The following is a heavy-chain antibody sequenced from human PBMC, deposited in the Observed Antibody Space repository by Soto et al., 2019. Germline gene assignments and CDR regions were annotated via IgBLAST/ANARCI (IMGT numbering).Heavy chain of an antibody. CDR2: MNPNSGNT. Sequence: ASVPVSCKSSGDTCTSYDINWVRQATGQGLGWKGWMNPNSGNTGYAQKFQGRVTMTRNTSISTAYMELSSLRSEDTAVYYCARGMISGYCSSTSWYQYNWCDPWGQGTLVTVSS. CDR1: GDTCTSYD. CDR3: ARGMISGYCSSTSWYQYNWCDP. D-gene: IGHD2-2*03. V-gene: IGHV1-8*01. J-gene: IGHJ5*02.